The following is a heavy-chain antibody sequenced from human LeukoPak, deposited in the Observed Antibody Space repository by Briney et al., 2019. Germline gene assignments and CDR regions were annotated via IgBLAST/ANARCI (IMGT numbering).Heavy chain of an antibody. V-gene: IGHV3-23*01. Sequence: PGGSLRLSCAASGFTFSSYAMSWVRQAPGKGLEWVSAISGSGGSTYYEDSVKGRFTISRDNSKNTLYLQMNSLRAEDTAVYYCAKGGGYSYGPRDYYYYGMDVWGQGTTVTVSS. CDR2: ISGSGGST. D-gene: IGHD5-18*01. CDR3: AKGGGYSYGPRDYYYYGMDV. CDR1: GFTFSSYA. J-gene: IGHJ6*02.